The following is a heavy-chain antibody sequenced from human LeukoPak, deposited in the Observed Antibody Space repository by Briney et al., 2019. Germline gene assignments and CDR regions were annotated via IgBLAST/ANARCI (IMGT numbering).Heavy chain of an antibody. D-gene: IGHD3-22*01. Sequence: ASVKVSCKASGYTFASCDINWVRQAPGQGLEWMGWINPNSGGTNYAQKFQGRVTMTRDTSISTAYMELSSLRSEDTAVYYCARVSFDADSSGYYYYYFDYWGQGTLVTVSS. CDR1: GYTFASCD. J-gene: IGHJ4*02. V-gene: IGHV1-2*02. CDR3: ARVSFDADSSGYYYYYFDY. CDR2: INPNSGGT.